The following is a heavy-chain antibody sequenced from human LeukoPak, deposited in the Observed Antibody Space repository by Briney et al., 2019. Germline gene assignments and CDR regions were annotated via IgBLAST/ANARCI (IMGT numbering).Heavy chain of an antibody. CDR3: ARGNEVTSLDY. Sequence: GGSLRLSCAASGFTVSSNYMSWVRQAPGKGLEWVSVIYSGGSTYYADSVKGRFTISRDNSKNTLYLQMNSLRAEDTAVYYCARGNEVTSLDYWSQGTLVTVSS. D-gene: IGHD2-21*02. CDR1: GFTVSSNY. J-gene: IGHJ4*02. V-gene: IGHV3-53*01. CDR2: IYSGGST.